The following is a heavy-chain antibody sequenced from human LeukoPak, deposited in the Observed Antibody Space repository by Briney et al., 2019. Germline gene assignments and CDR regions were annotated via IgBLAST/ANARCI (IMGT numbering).Heavy chain of an antibody. CDR3: ARADGSGKVDY. Sequence: MPSETLSLTCTVSGGSISSGGYSWSWIRQPPGKGLEWIGYIYHSGSTYYNPSLKSRVTISVDRSKNQFSLKLSSVTAADTAVYYCARADGSGKVDYWGQGTLVTVSS. V-gene: IGHV4-30-2*01. D-gene: IGHD3-10*01. CDR2: IYHSGST. CDR1: GGSISSGGYS. J-gene: IGHJ4*02.